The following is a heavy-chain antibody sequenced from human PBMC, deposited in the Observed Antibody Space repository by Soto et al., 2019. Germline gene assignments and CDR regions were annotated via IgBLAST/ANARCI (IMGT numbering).Heavy chain of an antibody. CDR1: GYRFTSYW. CDR2: IYPGDSDT. CDR3: ARQITMVRGVMGTNYYYYYGMDV. V-gene: IGHV5-51*01. D-gene: IGHD3-10*01. Sequence: GESLKISCKGSGYRFTSYWIGWVRQMPGKGLEWMGIIYPGDSDTRYSPSFQGQVTISADKSISTAYLQWSSLKASDTAMYYCARQITMVRGVMGTNYYYYYGMDVWGQGTMVTVSS. J-gene: IGHJ6*02.